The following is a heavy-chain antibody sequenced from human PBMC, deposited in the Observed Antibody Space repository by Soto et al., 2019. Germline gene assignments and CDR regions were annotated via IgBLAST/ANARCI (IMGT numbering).Heavy chain of an antibody. Sequence: SETLSLTCTVSGGSISSYYWSWIRQPPGKGLEWIGYIYYSGSTNYNPSLKSRVTISVDTSKNQFSLKLSSVTAADTAVYYCARHTPPGEDYSGYGFDFDYWGQRTLVTVSS. CDR1: GGSISSYY. CDR2: IYYSGST. J-gene: IGHJ4*02. V-gene: IGHV4-59*08. D-gene: IGHD5-12*01. CDR3: ARHTPPGEDYSGYGFDFDY.